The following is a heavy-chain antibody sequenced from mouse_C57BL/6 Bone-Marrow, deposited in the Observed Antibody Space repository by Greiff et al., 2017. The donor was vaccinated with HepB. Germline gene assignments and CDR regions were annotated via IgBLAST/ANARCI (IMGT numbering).Heavy chain of an antibody. J-gene: IGHJ3*01. V-gene: IGHV1-18*01. CDR3: ARLGYSNLAWFAY. D-gene: IGHD2-5*01. CDR1: GYTFTDYN. CDR2: INPNNGGT. Sequence: EVQLQQSGPELVKPGASVKIPCKASGYTFTDYNMDWVKQSHGKSLEWIGDINPNNGGTIYNQKFKGKATLTVDKSSSTAYMELRSLTSEDTAVYYCARLGYSNLAWFAYWGQGTLVTVSA.